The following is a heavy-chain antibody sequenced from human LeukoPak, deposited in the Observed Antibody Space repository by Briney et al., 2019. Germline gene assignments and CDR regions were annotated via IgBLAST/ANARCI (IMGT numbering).Heavy chain of an antibody. CDR2: VYPGDSDT. CDR3: ARRGEAMDPFDY. Sequence: GESLKISCKGSGYSFSSYWITWVRQMPGKGLEWMGIVYPGDSDTRYSPSFQGQVTISADKSINTAYLQWSSLKASDTAIYYCARRGEAMDPFDYWGQGTLVTVSS. D-gene: IGHD5-18*01. CDR1: GYSFSSYW. J-gene: IGHJ4*02. V-gene: IGHV5-51*01.